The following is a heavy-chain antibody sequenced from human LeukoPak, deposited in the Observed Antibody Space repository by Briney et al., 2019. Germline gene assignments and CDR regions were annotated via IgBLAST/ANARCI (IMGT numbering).Heavy chain of an antibody. Sequence: GGSLRLSCAASGFTFSSYAMSWVRQAPGKGLEWVSAISGSGGSTYYADSVKGRFTISRDNSKNTLYLQMNSLRAEDTAVYYCAREGLPDSGLMEYYFDYWGQGTLVTVSS. CDR3: AREGLPDSGLMEYYFDY. V-gene: IGHV3-23*01. CDR2: ISGSGGST. CDR1: GFTFSSYA. D-gene: IGHD3-16*01. J-gene: IGHJ4*02.